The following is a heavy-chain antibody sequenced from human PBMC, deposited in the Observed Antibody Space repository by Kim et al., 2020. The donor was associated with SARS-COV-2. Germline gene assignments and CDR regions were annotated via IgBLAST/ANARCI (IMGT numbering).Heavy chain of an antibody. V-gene: IGHV1-2*02. CDR3: ARDGHGMDV. Sequence: GGTNYAQKFQGRVTMTRDTSISTAYMELSRLRSDDTAVYYCARDGHGMDVWGQGTTVTVSS. J-gene: IGHJ6*02. CDR2: GGT.